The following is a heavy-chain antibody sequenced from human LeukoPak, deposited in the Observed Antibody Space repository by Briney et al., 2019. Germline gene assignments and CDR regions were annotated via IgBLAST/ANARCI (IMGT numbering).Heavy chain of an antibody. V-gene: IGHV4-31*03. CDR1: GGSISSGGYY. J-gene: IGHJ4*02. D-gene: IGHD3-22*01. CDR2: IYYSGST. Sequence: SQTLSLTCTVSGGSISSGGYYWSWIRQHPGKGLEWIGYIYYSGSTNYNPSLKSRVTISVDTSKNQFSLKLSSVTAADTAVYYCARHEIADSSGYFGIDYWGQGTLVTVSS. CDR3: ARHEIADSSGYFGIDY.